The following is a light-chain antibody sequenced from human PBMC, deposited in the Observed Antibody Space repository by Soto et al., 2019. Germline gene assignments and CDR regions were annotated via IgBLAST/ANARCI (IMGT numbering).Light chain of an antibody. CDR1: NSNIGTNT. CDR2: TNN. V-gene: IGLV1-44*01. J-gene: IGLJ1*01. CDR3: AAWDDSLGAYV. Sequence: QSLLTQPPSPSATPGQRVTISCSGSNSNIGTNTVNWYQQLPGTAPSLLIYTNNQRPSGVPQRFSGSKTGTSASLAIGGLQSEDGADYYCAAWDDSLGAYVFGTGTKVTVL.